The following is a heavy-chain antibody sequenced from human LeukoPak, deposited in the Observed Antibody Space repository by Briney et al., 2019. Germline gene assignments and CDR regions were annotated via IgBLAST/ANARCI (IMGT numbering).Heavy chain of an antibody. J-gene: IGHJ4*02. D-gene: IGHD4-17*01. CDR3: ARAGDYGDYVPTPFDY. Sequence: GGSLRLSCAASGFTFSSYWMSWVRQAPGKGLEWVANIKQDGSEKYYVDSVKGRFTISRDNAKNSLYLQMNSLRAEDTAVYYCARAGDYGDYVPTPFDYWGQGTLVAVSS. V-gene: IGHV3-7*01. CDR1: GFTFSSYW. CDR2: IKQDGSEK.